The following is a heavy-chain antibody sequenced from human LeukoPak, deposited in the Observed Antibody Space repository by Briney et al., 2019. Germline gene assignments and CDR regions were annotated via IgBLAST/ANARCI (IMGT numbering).Heavy chain of an antibody. V-gene: IGHV4-34*01. Sequence: SETLSLTCTVYGGSFSDHYWNWIRQPPGKGLEWIGEINHSGTTNYNPSLKSRVTISVDTSKNQFPLKLSSVTAADTAMYYCARGFYSSNWYFDLWGRGTLVTVSS. J-gene: IGHJ2*01. CDR3: ARGFYSSNWYFDL. D-gene: IGHD4-11*01. CDR1: GGSFSDHY. CDR2: INHSGTT.